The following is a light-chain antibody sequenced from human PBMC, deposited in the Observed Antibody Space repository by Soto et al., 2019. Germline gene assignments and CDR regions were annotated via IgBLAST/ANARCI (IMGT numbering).Light chain of an antibody. V-gene: IGLV4-69*01. CDR1: GGHSSYA. CDR3: QTWATGIHV. CDR2: LDSDGSH. J-gene: IGLJ1*01. Sequence: QPVLTQSPSASASLGASVKLTCTLTGGHSSYAVAWHQQQPEKGPRFLMKLDSDGSHTKGDGIPDRFSGSSSGAERYLTISSLQSDDEADYYCQTWATGIHVFGTGTKV.